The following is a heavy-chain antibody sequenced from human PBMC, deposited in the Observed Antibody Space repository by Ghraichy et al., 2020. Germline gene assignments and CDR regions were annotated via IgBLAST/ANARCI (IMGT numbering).Heavy chain of an antibody. CDR2: ISGSGGST. J-gene: IGHJ4*02. V-gene: IGHV3-23*01. D-gene: IGHD5-12*01. CDR3: AKGVATIRPARYFDY. CDR1: GFTFSSYA. Sequence: GGSLRLSCAASGFTFSSYAMSWVRQAPGKGLEWVSGISGSGGSTYYADSVKSRFTISRDNSKNTLYLQMNSLRAEDTAVYYCAKGVATIRPARYFDYWGQGTLVTVSS.